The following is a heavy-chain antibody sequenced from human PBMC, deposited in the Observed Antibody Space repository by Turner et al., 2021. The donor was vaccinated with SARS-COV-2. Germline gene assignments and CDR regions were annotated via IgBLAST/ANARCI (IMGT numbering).Heavy chain of an antibody. CDR3: ARRQLGWGLIDY. Sequence: QVLLVQSGAEVKKPGASVQVSCKASGYTFTGYYMHWVRQAPGQGLECMGWINPNSGGTSYAQKFQGRVTMTRDTSSSTAYMELSRLRSDDTAVYYCARRQLGWGLIDYWGQGTLVTVSS. CDR1: GYTFTGYY. CDR2: INPNSGGT. D-gene: IGHD2-21*01. J-gene: IGHJ4*02. V-gene: IGHV1-2*02.